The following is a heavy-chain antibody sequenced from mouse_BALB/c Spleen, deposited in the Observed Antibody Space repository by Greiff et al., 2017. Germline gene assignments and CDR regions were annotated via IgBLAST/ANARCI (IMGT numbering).Heavy chain of an antibody. CDR2: ISSGGSYT. D-gene: IGHD2-2*01. V-gene: IGHV5-9-3*01. J-gene: IGHJ3*01. Sequence: EVKLVESGGGLVKPGGSLKLSCAASGFTFSSYAMSWVRQSPEKRLEWVATISSGGSYTYYPDSVKGRFTISRDNAKNTLYLQMSSLRSEDTAMYYCARGGYYWGQGTLVTVSA. CDR3: ARGGYY. CDR1: GFTFSSYA.